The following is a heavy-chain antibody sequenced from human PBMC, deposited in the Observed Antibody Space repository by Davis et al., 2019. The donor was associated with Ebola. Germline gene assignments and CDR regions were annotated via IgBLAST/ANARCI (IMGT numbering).Heavy chain of an antibody. CDR3: TSETKLLGVY. CDR1: GFTFSSYG. D-gene: IGHD2-15*01. J-gene: IGHJ4*02. V-gene: IGHV3-30*03. CDR2: ISYDGSNK. Sequence: GGSLRLSCAASGFTFSSYGMHWVRQAPGKGLEWVAVISYDGSNKYYADSVKGRFTISRDNSKNTLYLQMNSLKTEDTAVYYCTSETKLLGVYWGQGTLVTVSS.